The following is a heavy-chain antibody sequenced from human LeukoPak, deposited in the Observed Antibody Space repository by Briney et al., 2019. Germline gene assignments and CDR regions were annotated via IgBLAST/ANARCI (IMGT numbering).Heavy chain of an antibody. CDR3: ARSRDGYNLDY. J-gene: IGHJ4*02. Sequence: PSETLSLTCTVSGVSIGSYYWTWIRQPPGKGLEWIGYIYNSGSTNYNPSLKSRVTISVDTSKNQFSLKLSSVTAADTAVYYCARSRDGYNLDYWGQGTLVTVSS. D-gene: IGHD5-24*01. CDR1: GVSIGSYY. V-gene: IGHV4-59*01. CDR2: IYNSGST.